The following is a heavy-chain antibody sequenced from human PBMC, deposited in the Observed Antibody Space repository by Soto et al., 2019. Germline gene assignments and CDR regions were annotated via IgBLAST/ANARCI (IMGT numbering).Heavy chain of an antibody. CDR1: GFTVSTNY. CDR2: IKEDGSDK. Sequence: GGSLRLSCAASGFTVSTNYMSWVRQAPGRGLEWVANIKEDGSDKYYVDSVKGRFTISRDNAKNSLSLQMNSLRVEDTAVYYCARDPGIAAAGTVGYFDYWGQGILVTVSS. CDR3: ARDPGIAAAGTVGYFDY. D-gene: IGHD6-13*01. J-gene: IGHJ4*02. V-gene: IGHV3-7*01.